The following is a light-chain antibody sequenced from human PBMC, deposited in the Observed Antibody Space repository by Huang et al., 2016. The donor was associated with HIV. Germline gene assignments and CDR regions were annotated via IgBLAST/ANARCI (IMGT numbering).Light chain of an antibody. J-gene: IGKJ3*01. V-gene: IGKV1-9*01. CDR3: LQLNSYPGT. Sequence: IQLTQSQSSLSASVGDRVTITCRASQDISSHLAWYQQIPGKAPKLLIYAASTLESGVPSRFSGSASVPDFSLTINNLQPEDFATYYCLQLNSYPGTFGPGTNVDV. CDR1: QDISSH. CDR2: AAS.